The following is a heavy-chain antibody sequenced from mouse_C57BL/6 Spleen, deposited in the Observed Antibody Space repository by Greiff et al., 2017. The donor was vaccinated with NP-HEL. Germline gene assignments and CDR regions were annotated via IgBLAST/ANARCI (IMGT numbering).Heavy chain of an antibody. J-gene: IGHJ3*01. CDR1: GYTFTSYW. CDR3: ARGDYYGSSLSWFAY. Sequence: VQLQQPGAELVKPGASVKLSCKASGYTFTSYWMHCVKQRPGQGLEWIGMIHPNSGSTNYNEKFKSKATLTVDKSSSTAYMQLSSLTSEDSAVYYCARGDYYGSSLSWFAYWGQGTLVTVSA. CDR2: IHPNSGST. D-gene: IGHD1-1*01. V-gene: IGHV1-64*01.